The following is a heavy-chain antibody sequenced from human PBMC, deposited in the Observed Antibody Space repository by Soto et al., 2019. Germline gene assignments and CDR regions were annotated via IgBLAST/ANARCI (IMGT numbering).Heavy chain of an antibody. Sequence: SLRLSCAASGFTFSSYAMHWVRQAPGKGLEWVAVISYDGSNKYYADSVKGRFTISRDNSKNTLYLQMNSLRAEDTAVYYCARDRDGLPGYYYYGMDVWGQETTVTVSS. J-gene: IGHJ6*02. V-gene: IGHV3-30-3*01. CDR1: GFTFSSYA. CDR2: ISYDGSNK. D-gene: IGHD2-21*02. CDR3: ARDRDGLPGYYYYGMDV.